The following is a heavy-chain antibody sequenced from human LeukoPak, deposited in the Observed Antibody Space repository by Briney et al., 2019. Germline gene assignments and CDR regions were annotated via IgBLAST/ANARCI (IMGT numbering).Heavy chain of an antibody. J-gene: IGHJ4*02. V-gene: IGHV3-23*01. CDR2: ISGSGGST. CDR3: ANLGPTRGSYRSAPFVY. CDR1: GFTFSSYA. Sequence: GGSLRLSCAASGFTFSSYAMSWVRQAPGKGLEWVSAISGSGGSTYYADSVKGRFTISRDNSKNTLYLQMNSLRAEDTAVYYCANLGPTRGSYRSAPFVYWGQGTLVTVSS. D-gene: IGHD3-16*02.